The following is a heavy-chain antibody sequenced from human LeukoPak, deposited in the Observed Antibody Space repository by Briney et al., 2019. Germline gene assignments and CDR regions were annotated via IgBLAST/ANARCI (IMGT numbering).Heavy chain of an antibody. Sequence: ASVKVSCKASGYTFTSYAMNWVRQAPGQGLEWMGWINTNTGNPTYAQGFTGRFVFSLDTSVSTAYLQISSLKAEDTAVYYCARRGRGLRWYDFDYWGQGTLVTVSS. D-gene: IGHD4-23*01. J-gene: IGHJ4*02. V-gene: IGHV7-4-1*02. CDR1: GYTFTSYA. CDR2: INTNTGNP. CDR3: ARRGRGLRWYDFDY.